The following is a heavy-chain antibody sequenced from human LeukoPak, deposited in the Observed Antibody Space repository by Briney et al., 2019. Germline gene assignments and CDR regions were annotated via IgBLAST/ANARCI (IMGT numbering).Heavy chain of an antibody. J-gene: IGHJ6*04. V-gene: IGHV4-59*01. CDR3: ARAPSDIVVVPAAPPRYYYYGMDV. D-gene: IGHD2-2*01. Sequence: SETLSLTCTVSGGSISSYYWSWIRQPPGKGLEWIGYIYYSGSTNYNPSLKSRVTISVDTSKNQFSLKLSSVTAADTAAYYCARAPSDIVVVPAAPPRYYYYGMDVWGKGTTVTVSS. CDR2: IYYSGST. CDR1: GGSISSYY.